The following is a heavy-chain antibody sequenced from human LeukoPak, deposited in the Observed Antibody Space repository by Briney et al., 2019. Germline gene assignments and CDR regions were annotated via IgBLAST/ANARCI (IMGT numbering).Heavy chain of an antibody. Sequence: GGSLRLSCAASGFTFSSYAMNWVRQAPGKGLEWVSVISGSGGSTYYADSVKGRSSISRDNSKNTLYLQMNSLRAEDTAVYYCAKGGTYSGYDPSYFDYWGQGTLVTVSS. V-gene: IGHV3-23*01. J-gene: IGHJ4*02. CDR2: ISGSGGST. CDR1: GFTFSSYA. D-gene: IGHD5-12*01. CDR3: AKGGTYSGYDPSYFDY.